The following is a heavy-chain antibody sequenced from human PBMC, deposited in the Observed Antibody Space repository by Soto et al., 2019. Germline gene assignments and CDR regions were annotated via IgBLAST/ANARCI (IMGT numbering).Heavy chain of an antibody. CDR1: GYTFTSYS. CDR2: MNTNNGNT. V-gene: IGHV1-8*01. J-gene: IGHJ5*02. CDR3: ARDYGGSSGWFDP. Sequence: ASVKVSCKASGYTFTSYSINWVRQATGQGLEWVGWMNTNNGNTGYAQKFQGRVTMTRDTSISTAYMELTSLTFEDPAVYYCARDYGGSSGWFDPWGQGTLVTVSS. D-gene: IGHD4-17*01.